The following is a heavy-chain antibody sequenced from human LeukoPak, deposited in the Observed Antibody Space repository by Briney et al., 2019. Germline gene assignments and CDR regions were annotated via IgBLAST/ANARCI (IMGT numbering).Heavy chain of an antibody. D-gene: IGHD4-17*01. CDR1: GFTFSSYS. J-gene: IGHJ4*02. CDR3: AGAPRPNYGDYPQAADY. Sequence: GGSLRLSCAASGFTFSSYSMNWVRQAPGKGLEWVSYISSSSSTIYYADSVKGRFTISRDNAKNSLYLQMNSLRSADTAVYYCAGAPRPNYGDYPQAADYWGQGTLVTVSS. V-gene: IGHV3-48*01. CDR2: ISSSSSTI.